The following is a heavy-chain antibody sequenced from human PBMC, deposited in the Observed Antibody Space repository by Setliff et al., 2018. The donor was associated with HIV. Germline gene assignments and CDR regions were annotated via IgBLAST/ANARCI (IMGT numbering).Heavy chain of an antibody. J-gene: IGHJ6*03. CDR1: GYTFTNQY. V-gene: IGHV1-69-2*01. CDR2: VDPENPTT. Sequence: ASVKVSCKMSGYTFTNQYIRWIQQAPGKGLEWMGLVDPENPTTIYAARFQGRVTITADTSTDTAYMELSRLRSEDTAIYYCASERSRGNYYYSLDVWGKGTTVTVSS. CDR3: ASERSRGNYYYSLDV.